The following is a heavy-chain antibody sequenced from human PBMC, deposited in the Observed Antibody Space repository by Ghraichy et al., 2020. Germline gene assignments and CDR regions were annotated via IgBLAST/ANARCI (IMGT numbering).Heavy chain of an antibody. Sequence: SETLSLTCRLSYGALMNHYWSWLRQPPGKGLEWIGFMHHDGTTSYNPSLSGRVTISLDTTKNQISLKVTSVTAADTAVYFCARGLPYGGSWRVAGPLDYWGQGTPVTVSS. V-gene: IGHV4-59*11. CDR1: YGALMNHY. J-gene: IGHJ4*02. D-gene: IGHD6-13*01. CDR2: MHHDGTT. CDR3: ARGLPYGGSWRVAGPLDY.